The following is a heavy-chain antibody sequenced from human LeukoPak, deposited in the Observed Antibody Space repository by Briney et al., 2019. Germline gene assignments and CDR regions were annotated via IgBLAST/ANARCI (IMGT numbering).Heavy chain of an antibody. CDR1: GGTFSSYA. J-gene: IGHJ4*02. D-gene: IGHD6-13*01. Sequence: ASVKVSCKASGGTFSSYAISWVRQAPGQGLEWMGGIIPIFGTANYAQKFQGRVTITADKSTSTAYMELSSLRSEDTAVYYCAGGAEGSSSWYLIDYWGQGTLVTVSS. CDR3: AGGAEGSSSWYLIDY. CDR2: IIPIFGTA. V-gene: IGHV1-69*06.